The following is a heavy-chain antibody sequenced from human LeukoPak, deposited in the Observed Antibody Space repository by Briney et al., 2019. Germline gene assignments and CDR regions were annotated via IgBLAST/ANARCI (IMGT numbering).Heavy chain of an antibody. J-gene: IGHJ4*02. V-gene: IGHV4-38-2*01. CDR2: IYHSGST. CDR3: ARSRELLYDDFDY. CDR1: GYSISSGYY. D-gene: IGHD3-10*01. Sequence: TSETLSLTCADSGYSISSGYYWGWIRQPPGKGLEWIGSIYHSGSTYYNPSLKSRVTISVDTSKNQFSLKLSSVTAADTAVYYCARSRELLYDDFDYWGQGTLVTVSS.